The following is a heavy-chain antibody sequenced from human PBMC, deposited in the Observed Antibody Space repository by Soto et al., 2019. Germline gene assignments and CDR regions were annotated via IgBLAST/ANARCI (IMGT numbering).Heavy chain of an antibody. CDR3: ARVPFVGYFDWLDP. J-gene: IGHJ5*02. V-gene: IGHV4-59*01. Sequence: SETLSLTCSVSGASISSYYWTWIRQPPGGGLEWIGYMHHTQGTNHNPSLRGRVHMSIDTSMNQFSLRLTSVTAADTAVYYCARVPFVGYFDWLDPWGHGTLVTVSS. CDR1: GASISSYY. CDR2: MHHTQGT. D-gene: IGHD3-9*01.